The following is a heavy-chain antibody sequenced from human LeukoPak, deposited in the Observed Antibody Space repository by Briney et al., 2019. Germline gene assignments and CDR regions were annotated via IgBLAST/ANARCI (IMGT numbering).Heavy chain of an antibody. CDR2: IYYSGST. J-gene: IGHJ4*02. D-gene: IGHD3-3*01. CDR1: GGSISSSSYY. Sequence: SETLSLTCTVSGGSISSSSYYWGWIRQPPGKGLEWLGSIYYSGSTYYNPSLKSRVTISVDTSKNQFSLKLSSVTAADTAVYYCATSSYDFWSGYSPPSFDYWGQGTLVTVSS. V-gene: IGHV4-39*01. CDR3: ATSSYDFWSGYSPPSFDY.